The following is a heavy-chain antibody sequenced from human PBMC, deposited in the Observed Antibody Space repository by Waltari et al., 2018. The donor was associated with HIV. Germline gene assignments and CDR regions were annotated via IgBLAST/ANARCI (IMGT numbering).Heavy chain of an antibody. CDR1: GCTFSTYS. J-gene: IGHJ6*02. V-gene: IGHV3-48*04. Sequence: EVQLVESGGGLVQPGGSLRFACAASGCTFSTYSMTCVRQAPGKGLEWVSYISSSSSTIYYADSVKGRFTISRDNAKNSLYLQMNSLRAEDTAVYYCARDDYGMDVWGQGTTVTVSS. CDR2: ISSSSSTI. CDR3: ARDDYGMDV.